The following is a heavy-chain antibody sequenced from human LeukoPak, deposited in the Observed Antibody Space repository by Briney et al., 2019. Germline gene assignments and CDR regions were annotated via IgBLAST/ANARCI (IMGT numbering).Heavy chain of an antibody. CDR1: GGSFSGYY. J-gene: IGHJ6*03. Sequence: PSETLSLTCAVYGGSFSGYYWSWIRQPPGKGLEWIGEINHSGSTNYNPSLKSRVTISVDTSKNQFSLKLSSVTAADTAVYYCARVAGTTVYYYYYYYYMDVWGKGTTVTVSS. CDR2: INHSGST. CDR3: ARVAGTTVYYYYYYYYMDV. D-gene: IGHD1-7*01. V-gene: IGHV4-34*01.